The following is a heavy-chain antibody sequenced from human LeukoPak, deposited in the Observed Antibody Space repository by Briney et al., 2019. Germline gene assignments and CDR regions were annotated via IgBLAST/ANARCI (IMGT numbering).Heavy chain of an antibody. V-gene: IGHV1-18*01. CDR3: ARVARYCSGGSCYPRYYYYYYMDV. CDR1: GYTFTSYG. Sequence: GASVKVSCKASGYTFTSYGISWVRQAPGQGLEWMGWISAYNGNTNYAQKLQGRVTMTTDTSTSTAYMELRSLRSDDTAVYYCARVARYCSGGSCYPRYYYYYYMDVWGKGTTVTVSS. J-gene: IGHJ6*03. CDR2: ISAYNGNT. D-gene: IGHD2-15*01.